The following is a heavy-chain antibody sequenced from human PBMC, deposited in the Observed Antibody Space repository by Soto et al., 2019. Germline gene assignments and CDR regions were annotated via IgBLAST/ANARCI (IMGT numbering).Heavy chain of an antibody. V-gene: IGHV4-31*03. D-gene: IGHD3-10*01. Sequence: SETLSLTCTVSGGSISSGGYYWSWIRQHPGKGLEWIGYIYYSGSTYYNPSLKSRVTISVDTSKNQFSLKLSSVTAADTAVYYCARMYRGTSMDVWGQGTTVTVPS. CDR1: GGSISSGGYY. CDR2: IYYSGST. CDR3: ARMYRGTSMDV. J-gene: IGHJ6*02.